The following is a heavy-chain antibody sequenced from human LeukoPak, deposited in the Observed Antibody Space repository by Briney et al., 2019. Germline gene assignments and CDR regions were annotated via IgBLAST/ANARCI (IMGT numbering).Heavy chain of an antibody. D-gene: IGHD1-1*01. CDR1: GFTFSSYE. Sequence: HPGGSLRLSCAASGFTFSSYEMNWVRQAPGKGLEWVSYISSSGSTIYYADSVKGRFTISRDNAKNSLYPQMNSLRAEDTAVYYCARAGTTHYYYYGMDVWGQGTMVTVSS. V-gene: IGHV3-48*03. CDR2: ISSSGSTI. CDR3: ARAGTTHYYYYGMDV. J-gene: IGHJ6*02.